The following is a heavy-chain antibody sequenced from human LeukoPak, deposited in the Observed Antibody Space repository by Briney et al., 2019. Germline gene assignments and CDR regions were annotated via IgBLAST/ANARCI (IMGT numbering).Heavy chain of an antibody. V-gene: IGHV3-21*01. Sequence: PGGSLRLSCAASGFTFSSYAMHWVRQAPGKGLEWVSSISSSSSYIYYADSVKGRFIISRDNAKNSLYLQMNSLRAEDTAVYYCARVRYYYDSSGQGAFDIWGQGTMVTVSS. CDR2: ISSSSSYI. J-gene: IGHJ3*02. CDR3: ARVRYYYDSSGQGAFDI. D-gene: IGHD3-22*01. CDR1: GFTFSSYA.